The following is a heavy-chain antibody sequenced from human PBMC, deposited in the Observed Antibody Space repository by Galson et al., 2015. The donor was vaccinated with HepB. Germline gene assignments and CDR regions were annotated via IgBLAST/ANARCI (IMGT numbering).Heavy chain of an antibody. CDR1: GGSFSGYY. V-gene: IGHV4-34*01. Sequence: ETLSLTCAVYGGSFSGYYWSWIRQPPGKGLEWIGEINHSGTTNYNPSLKSRFAISIHTSKKHFALKLSAVSAADTAVYYCARARQYDFWSNYFFDYWGQGTLVTVSS. CDR3: ARARQYDFWSNYFFDY. D-gene: IGHD3-3*01. J-gene: IGHJ4*02. CDR2: INHSGTT.